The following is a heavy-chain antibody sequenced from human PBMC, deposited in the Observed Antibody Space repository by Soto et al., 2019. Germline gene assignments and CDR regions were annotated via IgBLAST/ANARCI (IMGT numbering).Heavy chain of an antibody. CDR2: IWYDGSNK. J-gene: IGHJ3*02. Sequence: GGSLRLSCAASGFTFSSYGMHWVRQAPGKGLEWVAVIWYDGSNKYYADSVKGRFTVSRDNSKNTLYLQMNSLRAEDTAVYYCARGGYSVGCSGWSVVDAFGTWGQGTMVTVSS. CDR3: ARGGYSVGCSGWSVVDAFGT. CDR1: GFTFSSYG. D-gene: IGHD6-19*01. V-gene: IGHV3-33*01.